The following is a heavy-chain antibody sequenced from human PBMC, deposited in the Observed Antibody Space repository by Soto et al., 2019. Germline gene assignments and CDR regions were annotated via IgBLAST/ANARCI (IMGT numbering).Heavy chain of an antibody. Sequence: SVKVSCKASGGTFSIYASIWVRQAPGQGLEWMGGIIPIFGTANYAQKFQGRVTITADESTSTAYMELSSLRSEDTAVYYCARSGYYYYGMDVWGQGTTVTVSS. CDR3: ARSGYYYYGMDV. CDR1: GGTFSIYA. J-gene: IGHJ6*02. D-gene: IGHD3-10*01. V-gene: IGHV1-69*13. CDR2: IIPIFGTA.